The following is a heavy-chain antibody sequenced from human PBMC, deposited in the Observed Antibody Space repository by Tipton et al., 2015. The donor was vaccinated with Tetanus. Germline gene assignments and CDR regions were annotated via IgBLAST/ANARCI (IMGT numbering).Heavy chain of an antibody. V-gene: IGHV3-33*08. D-gene: IGHD2-2*03. CDR3: ARDLDGYCSSTNCYRGYFDY. Sequence: SLRLSCAASGFTFSTFGMHWVRQAPGKGLEWVATISYDGNYKYYSDSVKGRFSISRDNAKNALYLQMNSLTAEDTAVYYCARDLDGYCSSTNCYRGYFDYWGRGTLVTVSS. CDR1: GFTFSTFG. CDR2: ISYDGNYK. J-gene: IGHJ4*02.